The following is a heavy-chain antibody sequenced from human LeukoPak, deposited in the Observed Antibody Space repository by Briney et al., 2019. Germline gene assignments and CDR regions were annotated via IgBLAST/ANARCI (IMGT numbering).Heavy chain of an antibody. Sequence: GRSLRLSCAASGFTFSSYGMHWVRQAPGKGLEWVAVISYDGSNKYYADSVKGRFTISRDNSKNTLYLQMNSLRAEDTAVYYCAKTRDPWFGELLKDYWGQGTLVTVSS. V-gene: IGHV3-30*18. J-gene: IGHJ4*02. CDR2: ISYDGSNK. CDR1: GFTFSSYG. CDR3: AKTRDPWFGELLKDY. D-gene: IGHD3-10*01.